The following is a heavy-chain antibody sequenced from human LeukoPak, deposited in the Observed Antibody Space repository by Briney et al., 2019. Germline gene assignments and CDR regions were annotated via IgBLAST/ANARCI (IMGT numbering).Heavy chain of an antibody. Sequence: GGSLRLSCAASGFTFSSYSMNWVRQAPGKGLEWVSSISSSSSYIYYADSVKGRFTISRDNAKNSLYLQMNSLRAEDTAVYYCARASYCYDSSGYTDYWGQGTLVTVSS. J-gene: IGHJ4*02. CDR2: ISSSSSYI. V-gene: IGHV3-21*01. CDR1: GFTFSSYS. D-gene: IGHD3-22*01. CDR3: ARASYCYDSSGYTDY.